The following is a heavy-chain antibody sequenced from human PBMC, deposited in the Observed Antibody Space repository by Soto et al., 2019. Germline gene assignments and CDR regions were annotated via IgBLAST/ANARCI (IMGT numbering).Heavy chain of an antibody. CDR2: VSYSGST. J-gene: IGHJ3*02. Sequence: QVQLQESGPGLVKPSETLSLSCTVSGGSVSGGNYYWSWIRQPPGKGLEWIGYVSYSGSTNYNPSLKSRVTISVDTSKNQFSLNLSSVNAADTAVYYCATSPRFDLDIWGQGTMVIVSA. D-gene: IGHD3-9*01. V-gene: IGHV4-61*01. CDR1: GGSVSGGNYY. CDR3: ATSPRFDLDI.